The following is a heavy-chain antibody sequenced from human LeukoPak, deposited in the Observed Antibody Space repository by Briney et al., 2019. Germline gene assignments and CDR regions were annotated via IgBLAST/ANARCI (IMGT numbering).Heavy chain of an antibody. CDR3: ANFSPRTAAYYYMDV. V-gene: IGHV4-59*07. CDR1: GGSISNYY. CDR2: IDYRGSN. Sequence: SDTLSLTCTVSGGSISNYYWSWLRQPPGQGLEWIGYIDYRGSNNYDPSHKSRVTISVDTSKNPFSLKLSSVTAADTAVYSGANFSPRTAAYYYMDVWGKGTTVTVFS. D-gene: IGHD1-1*01. J-gene: IGHJ6*03.